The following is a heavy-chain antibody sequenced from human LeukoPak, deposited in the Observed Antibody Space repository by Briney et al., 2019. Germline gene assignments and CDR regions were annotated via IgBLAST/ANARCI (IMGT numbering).Heavy chain of an antibody. J-gene: IGHJ4*02. CDR2: IYDNGST. V-gene: IGHV4-59*01. Sequence: SETLSLTCTVSGGSISSYYWSWIRQPPGKGLEWIGYIYDNGSTNYNPSLKSRVTISVDTSKNQFSLNLSSVTAADTAVYYCARGTGTSDYWGQGALVTVSS. CDR3: ARGTGTSDY. D-gene: IGHD1-1*01. CDR1: GGSISSYY.